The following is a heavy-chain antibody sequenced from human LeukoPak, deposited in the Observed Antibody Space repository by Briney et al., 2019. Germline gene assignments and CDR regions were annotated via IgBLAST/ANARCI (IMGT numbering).Heavy chain of an antibody. CDR1: GGSISSSSYY. CDR2: IYYSGST. Sequence: SETLSLTCTASGGSISSSSYYWGWIRQPPGKGLEWIGSIYYSGSTYYNPSLKSRVTISVDTSKNQFSLKLSSVTAADTAVYYCASSPYGDYVDYWGQGTLVTVSS. CDR3: ASSPYGDYVDY. J-gene: IGHJ4*02. D-gene: IGHD4-17*01. V-gene: IGHV4-39*01.